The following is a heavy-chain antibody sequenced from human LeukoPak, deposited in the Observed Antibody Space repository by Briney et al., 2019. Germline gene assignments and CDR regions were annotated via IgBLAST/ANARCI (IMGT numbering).Heavy chain of an antibody. D-gene: IGHD1-14*01. J-gene: IGHJ4*02. CDR2: IIYDGSDK. Sequence: GRSLRLSCAASGFSFRDYDMHWVRQAPGKGLEWVAVIIYDGSDKDYADSVRGRFTISRDNSRNTLYLQMNSLRAEDTAVYYCARDHSGTFDYWGQGTLVTVSS. V-gene: IGHV3-30*03. CDR3: ARDHSGTFDY. CDR1: GFSFRDYD.